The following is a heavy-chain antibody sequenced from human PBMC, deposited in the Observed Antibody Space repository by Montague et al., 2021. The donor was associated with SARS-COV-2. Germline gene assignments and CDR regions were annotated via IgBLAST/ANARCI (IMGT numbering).Heavy chain of an antibody. CDR2: LSNDGSNK. Sequence: SLRLSCAASGFYFSYAMHWVRQAPGKGPEWVALLSNDGSNKHYADSVKGRFTISRDNSKSTLYLQMNSLRTEDTAVYYCARESGSFHDGGYFDYWGQGSLVTVSS. CDR3: ARESGSFHDGGYFDY. V-gene: IGHV3-30*04. D-gene: IGHD1-26*01. CDR1: GFYFSYA. J-gene: IGHJ4*02.